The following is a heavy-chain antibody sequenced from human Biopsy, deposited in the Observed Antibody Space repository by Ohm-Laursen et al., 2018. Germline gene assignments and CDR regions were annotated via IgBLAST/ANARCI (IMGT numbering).Heavy chain of an antibody. V-gene: IGHV4-39*07. D-gene: IGHD3-22*01. CDR2: IYYSGNT. Sequence: SDTLSLTCTVSGGSISDSTYHWGWIRQSPGKGLEWIGNIYYSGNTDYNPSLKSRVTISVDTSKKQFSLRLRSVTPADTAIYYCARDRGYYSDRTVPGYFDLWGRGTLVTVSS. CDR3: ARDRGYYSDRTVPGYFDL. J-gene: IGHJ2*01. CDR1: GGSISDSTYH.